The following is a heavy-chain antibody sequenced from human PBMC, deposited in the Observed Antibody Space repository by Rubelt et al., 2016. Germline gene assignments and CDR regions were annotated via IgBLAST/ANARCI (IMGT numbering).Heavy chain of an antibody. CDR2: IIPIFGTA. CDR1: GGTFSSYA. D-gene: IGHD6-19*01. Sequence: QVQLVQSGAEVKKPGSSVKVSCKASGGTFSSYAISWVRQAPGQGLEWMGGIIPIFGTANYAQKFQGRVTITADKSTSTAYMELSRLRSDDTAVYYCARDLYKGPRWLVAYWGQGTLVTVSS. J-gene: IGHJ4*02. CDR3: ARDLYKGPRWLVAY. V-gene: IGHV1-69*06.